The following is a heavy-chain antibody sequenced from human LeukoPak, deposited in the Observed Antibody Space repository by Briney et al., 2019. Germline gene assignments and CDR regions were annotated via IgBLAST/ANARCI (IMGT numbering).Heavy chain of an antibody. CDR2: INPDSGGT. Sequence: ASVKVSCKTSGYTFTGYFIHWVRQAPGQGLEWMGWINPDSGGTNYAQKFQGRVTMTRDTSISTAYMELSSLTSDDTAVYFCARSAENCNNGVCFTDYYMDVWGKGTTVTVSS. D-gene: IGHD2-8*01. CDR1: GYTFTGYF. CDR3: ARSAENCNNGVCFTDYYMDV. J-gene: IGHJ6*03. V-gene: IGHV1-2*02.